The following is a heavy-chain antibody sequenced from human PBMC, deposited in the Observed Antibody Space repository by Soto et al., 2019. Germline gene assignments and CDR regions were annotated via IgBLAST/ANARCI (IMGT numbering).Heavy chain of an antibody. Sequence: EASVKVSCKASGYSFSCCGSNWVRQSTGQGLEWMGWISAYNGDTNYAQTFQGRVTMTTDTSTSTVYMELRSLRSDDTAVYYCAREGVAPYYYYGMDVWGKGTPVTVS. CDR1: GYSFSCCG. V-gene: IGHV1-18*01. D-gene: IGHD5-12*01. CDR2: ISAYNGDT. J-gene: IGHJ6*04. CDR3: AREGVAPYYYYGMDV.